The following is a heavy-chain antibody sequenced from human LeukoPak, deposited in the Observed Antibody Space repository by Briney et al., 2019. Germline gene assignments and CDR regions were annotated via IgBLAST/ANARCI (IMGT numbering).Heavy chain of an antibody. J-gene: IGHJ6*04. CDR2: IWYDGSNK. Sequence: GRSLRLSCAASGFTFSSYGMHWVRQAPGKGLEWVAVIWYDGSNKYYADSVKGRFTIPRDNSKNTLYLQMNSLRAEDTAVYYCARDQPAALGNYYYYGMDVWGKGTTVTVSS. V-gene: IGHV3-33*01. CDR3: ARDQPAALGNYYYYGMDV. D-gene: IGHD2-2*01. CDR1: GFTFSSYG.